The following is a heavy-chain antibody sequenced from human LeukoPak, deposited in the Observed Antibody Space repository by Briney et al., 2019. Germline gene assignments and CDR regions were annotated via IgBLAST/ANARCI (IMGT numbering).Heavy chain of an antibody. D-gene: IGHD6-19*01. V-gene: IGHV1-8*01. J-gene: IGHJ4*02. Sequence: ASVMVSCKASGYTFTSYDINWVRQATGQGLEWMGWMNPNSGNTGYAQKFQGRVTMTRNTSISTAYMELSSLRSEDTAVYYCARGGYSSGWYKLDFDYWGQGTLVTVSS. CDR2: MNPNSGNT. CDR3: ARGGYSSGWYKLDFDY. CDR1: GYTFTSYD.